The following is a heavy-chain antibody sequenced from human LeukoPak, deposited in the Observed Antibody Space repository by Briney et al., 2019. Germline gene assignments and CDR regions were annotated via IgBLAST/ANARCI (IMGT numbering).Heavy chain of an antibody. CDR3: ARNSDTAMVTGDY. CDR2: SDWDDDK. J-gene: IGHJ4*01. CDR1: GFSLSTSGMC. D-gene: IGHD5-18*01. Sequence: GPALVKPTQTLTLTFIFSGFSLSTSGMCVSWIRQPPGKALEWLARSDWDDDKYHSTSLKTRLTISKGTSKTQAVLTMTNMDPVDTATYYCARNSDTAMVTGDYWGQGTLVTVSS. V-gene: IGHV2-70*11.